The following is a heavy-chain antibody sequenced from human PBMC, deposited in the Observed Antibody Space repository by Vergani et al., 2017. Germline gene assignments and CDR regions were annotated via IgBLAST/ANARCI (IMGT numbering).Heavy chain of an antibody. Sequence: QVQLQESGPGLVKPSQTLSLTCTVSGGSISSGGYYWNWIRQHPGKGLEWIGYIYYSGSTYSNPSLKSRVTRSVNTSKKQFSRKLSSVTAEETAVYYCARDGFGCSSTSCYTGTYQDAAFDIWGQGTMVTVSS. J-gene: IGHJ3*02. D-gene: IGHD2-2*02. V-gene: IGHV4-31*03. CDR1: GGSISSGGYY. CDR2: IYYSGST. CDR3: ARDGFGCSSTSCYTGTYQDAAFDI.